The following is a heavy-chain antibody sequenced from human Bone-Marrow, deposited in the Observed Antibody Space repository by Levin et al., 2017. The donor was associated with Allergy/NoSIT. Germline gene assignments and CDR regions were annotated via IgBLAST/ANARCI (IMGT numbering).Heavy chain of an antibody. D-gene: IGHD6-19*01. J-gene: IGHJ4*02. CDR2: ISGEDRST. CDR1: GFTFSKYA. CDR3: AKDQYSSMSDFDY. V-gene: IGHV3-23*01. Sequence: QAGGSLRLSCAASGFTFSKYAMSWVRLAPGKGLDWVSGISGEDRSTYYADSVRGRFTISRDNSKNTLHLQMNSLRAEDTAVYYCAKDQYSSMSDFDYWGQGTLVTVSS.